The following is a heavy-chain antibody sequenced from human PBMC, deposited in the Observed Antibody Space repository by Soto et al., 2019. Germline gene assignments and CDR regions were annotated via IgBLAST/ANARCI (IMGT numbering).Heavy chain of an antibody. V-gene: IGHV1-18*01. Sequence: ASVKVSCKASGYTFTSYGISWVRQAPGQGLEWMGWISAYNGNTNYAQKLQGRVTMTTDTSTSTAYMELRSLRSDDTAVYYCARDQVALAAAVTVWFDPWGQGTLVTVSS. CDR2: ISAYNGNT. CDR3: ARDQVALAAAVTVWFDP. J-gene: IGHJ5*02. D-gene: IGHD6-13*01. CDR1: GYTFTSYG.